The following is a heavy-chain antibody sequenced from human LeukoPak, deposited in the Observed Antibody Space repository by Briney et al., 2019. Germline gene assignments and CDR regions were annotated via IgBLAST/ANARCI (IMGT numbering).Heavy chain of an antibody. CDR1: GFTFSSYA. V-gene: IGHV3-23*01. CDR2: LGGSGADI. D-gene: IGHD6-13*01. J-gene: IGHJ2*01. CDR3: ARAAYSSTWYSRYFDL. Sequence: GGSLRLSCAASGFTFSSYAMSWVRQAPGKGLEWVSGLGGSGADIFYADSVKGRFTISRENAKNSLYLQMNSLRAGDTAVYYCARAAYSSTWYSRYFDLWGRGTLVTVSS.